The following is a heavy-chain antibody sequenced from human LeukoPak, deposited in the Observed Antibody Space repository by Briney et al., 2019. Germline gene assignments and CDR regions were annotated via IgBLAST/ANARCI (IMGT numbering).Heavy chain of an antibody. J-gene: IGHJ3*02. Sequence: GGSLRLSCAASGFTFSSYSMNWVRHAPGKGLERVSSISSSSSYIYYADSVKGRFTISRDNAKNSLYLQMNSLRAEDTAVYYCARDRSGSYGSGRNAFDIWGQGTMVTVSS. CDR2: ISSSSSYI. CDR1: GFTFSSYS. V-gene: IGHV3-21*01. D-gene: IGHD3-10*01. CDR3: ARDRSGSYGSGRNAFDI.